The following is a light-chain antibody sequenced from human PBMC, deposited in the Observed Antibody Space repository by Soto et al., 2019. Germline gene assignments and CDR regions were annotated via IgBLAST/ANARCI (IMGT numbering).Light chain of an antibody. V-gene: IGKV3-15*01. CDR1: QSVGSD. J-gene: IGKJ2*01. CDR2: GAS. CDR3: QQYNNWPYT. Sequence: EIVMTQSPATLSVSPGERATLSCRASQSVGSDLSWYQQKPGQAPRRLIYGASTRVTGIPARFSGSGSGTEFTLTISSLQSEDFAVYYCQQYNNWPYTFGQGTKLEIK.